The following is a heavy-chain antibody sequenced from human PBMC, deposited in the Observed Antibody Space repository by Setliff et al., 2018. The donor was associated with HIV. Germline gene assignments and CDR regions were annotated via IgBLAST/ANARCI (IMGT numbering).Heavy chain of an antibody. D-gene: IGHD5-18*01. CDR1: GDSISSIPYY. V-gene: IGHV4-39*01. CDR3: ARRDPQYNYGHFDY. J-gene: IGHJ4*02. Sequence: SETLSLPGTVSGDSISSIPYYCAWIRNTPGTGLEWIGSISYSGNTYYNPFLKSRVTISVDTSKNQFSLKLTSVTAADTAIFYCARRDPQYNYGHFDYWSQGTLVTVSS. CDR2: ISYSGNT.